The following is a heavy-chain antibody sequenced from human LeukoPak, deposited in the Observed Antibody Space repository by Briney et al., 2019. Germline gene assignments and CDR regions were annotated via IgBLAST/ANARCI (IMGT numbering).Heavy chain of an antibody. CDR3: ARGTRYYDILTGYYYRRNNWFDP. D-gene: IGHD3-9*01. J-gene: IGHJ5*02. CDR1: GGSFSGYY. CDR2: INHSGST. V-gene: IGHV4-34*01. Sequence: SETLSLTCAVYGGSFSGYYWSWIRQPPGKGLEWIGEINHSGSTNYNPSLKSRVTISVDTSKNQFSLKLSSVTAADTAVYYCARGTRYYDILTGYYYRRNNWFDPWGQGTLVTVSS.